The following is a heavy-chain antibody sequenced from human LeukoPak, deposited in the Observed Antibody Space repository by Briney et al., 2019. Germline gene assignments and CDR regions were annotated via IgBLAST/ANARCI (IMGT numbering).Heavy chain of an antibody. D-gene: IGHD4-23*01. Sequence: PGRSLRLSCAASGFTFDNYAMHWLRQAPGKGLEWVSGISTNGGSRCYADSVKGRFTISRDNAKNSLYLQMNSLIAEDTALYYCAKDYGVNSGVVNHYGYSDVWGKGTMVTVSS. J-gene: IGHJ6*03. CDR2: ISTNGGSR. CDR3: AKDYGVNSGVVNHYGYSDV. CDR1: GFTFDNYA. V-gene: IGHV3-9*01.